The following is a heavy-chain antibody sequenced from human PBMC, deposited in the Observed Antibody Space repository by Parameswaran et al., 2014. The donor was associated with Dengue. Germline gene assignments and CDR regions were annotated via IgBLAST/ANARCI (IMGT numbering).Heavy chain of an antibody. CDR3: ARYDYIWGKAFDV. Sequence: VRQAPGKGAGVGFSHISSSGKTMFYADSVRGRFTISRDNAENSLYLQMNSLRAEDTAVYYCARYDYIWGKAFDVWGQGTMVTVSS. V-gene: IGHV3-11*01. J-gene: IGHJ3*01. CDR2: ISSSGKTM. D-gene: IGHD3-16*01.